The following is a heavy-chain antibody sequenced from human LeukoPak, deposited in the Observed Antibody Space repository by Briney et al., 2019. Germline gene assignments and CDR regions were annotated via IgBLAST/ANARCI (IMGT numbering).Heavy chain of an antibody. CDR3: AKDQSWGGYDSISYFDY. V-gene: IGHV3-30*18. Sequence: GGSLRLSCAASGFTFSSYGMHWVRQAPGKGLEWVAVISYDGSNKYYADSVKGRFTISRDNSKNTLYLQMNSLRAEDTAVYYCAKDQSWGGYDSISYFDYWGQGTLVTVSS. CDR1: GFTFSSYG. D-gene: IGHD5-12*01. CDR2: ISYDGSNK. J-gene: IGHJ4*02.